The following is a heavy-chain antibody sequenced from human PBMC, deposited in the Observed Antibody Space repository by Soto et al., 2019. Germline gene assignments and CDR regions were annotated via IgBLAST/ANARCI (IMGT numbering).Heavy chain of an antibody. V-gene: IGHV5-51*01. CDR3: ARQGPTARSDAFDI. J-gene: IGHJ3*02. CDR2: IYPGDSDT. CDR1: GYSFTSYW. D-gene: IGHD6-25*01. Sequence: EVQLVQSGAEVKKPGASLKISCKGSGYSFTSYWIGWVRQMPGKGLEWMGIIYPGDSDTRYSPSIQGQVTISADKSISTAYLQGSGLKASYTAMDYCARQGPTARSDAFDIWGQGTMVTVSS.